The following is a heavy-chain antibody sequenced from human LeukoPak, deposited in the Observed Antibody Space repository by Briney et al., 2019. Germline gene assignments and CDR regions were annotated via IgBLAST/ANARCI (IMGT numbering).Heavy chain of an antibody. Sequence: SVKVSCKASGGTFSSYAISWVRQAPGQGLEWMGGIIPIFGTASYAQKFQGRVTITADESTSTAYMELSSLRSEDTAVYYCARDQIVVPAAMQDWGQGTLVTVSS. D-gene: IGHD2-2*01. J-gene: IGHJ4*02. V-gene: IGHV1-69*01. CDR1: GGTFSSYA. CDR3: ARDQIVVPAAMQD. CDR2: IIPIFGTA.